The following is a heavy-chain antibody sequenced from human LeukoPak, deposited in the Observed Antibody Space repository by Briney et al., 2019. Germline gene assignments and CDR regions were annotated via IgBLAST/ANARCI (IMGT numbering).Heavy chain of an antibody. CDR2: ISYDGSNK. V-gene: IGHV3-30-3*01. D-gene: IGHD5-18*01. J-gene: IGHJ6*02. Sequence: PGGSLRLSCAASGFTFSSYAMHWVRQAPGKGLEWVAVISYDGSNKYYADSVKGRFTISRDNSKNTLYLQMNSLRAEDTAVYYCARDRGNRYSYGHYYYYGMDVWGQGTTVTVSS. CDR1: GFTFSSYA. CDR3: ARDRGNRYSYGHYYYYGMDV.